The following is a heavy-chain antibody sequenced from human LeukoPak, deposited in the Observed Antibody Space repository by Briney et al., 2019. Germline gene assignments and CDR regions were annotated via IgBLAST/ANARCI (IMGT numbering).Heavy chain of an antibody. Sequence: SVKVSCKASGGTFSSYAISWVRQAPGQGLEWMGGIIPIFGTANYAQKFQGRVTITADESTSTAYMELSSLRSEDTAVYYCARENPYYDSSGYYHYYYYGMDVWGQGTTVTVSS. D-gene: IGHD3-22*01. CDR1: GGTFSSYA. CDR2: IIPIFGTA. V-gene: IGHV1-69*13. CDR3: ARENPYYDSSGYYHYYYYGMDV. J-gene: IGHJ6*02.